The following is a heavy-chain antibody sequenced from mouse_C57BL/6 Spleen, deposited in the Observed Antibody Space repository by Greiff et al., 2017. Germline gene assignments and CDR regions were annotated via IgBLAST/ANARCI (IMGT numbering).Heavy chain of an antibody. CDR1: GYTFTSYW. V-gene: IGHV1-64*01. CDR2: IHPNSGST. D-gene: IGHD1-1*01. Sequence: VQLQQPGAELVKPGASVKLSCKASGYTFTSYWMHWVKQRPGQGLEWIGMIHPNSGSTNYNEKFKSKATLTVDKSSSTAYMQLSSLTSEDSAVYYCANLYYYGSSPYYAMDYWGQGTSVTVSS. CDR3: ANLYYYGSSPYYAMDY. J-gene: IGHJ4*01.